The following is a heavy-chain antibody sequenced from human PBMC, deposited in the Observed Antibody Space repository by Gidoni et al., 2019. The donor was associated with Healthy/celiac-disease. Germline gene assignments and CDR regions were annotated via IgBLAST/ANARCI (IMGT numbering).Heavy chain of an antibody. CDR1: GFTFSSYI. J-gene: IGHJ4*02. CDR2: ISSSSSYI. CDR3: ARGGGGNAELSDY. V-gene: IGHV3-21*01. Sequence: EVQLVESGGGLVKPGGPLGLSGAASGFTFSSYIMNWVRQAPGKGLEWVSSISSSSSYIYYADSVKGRFTISRDNANNSLYLQMNSLRAEDTAVYYCARGGGGNAELSDYWGQGTLVTVSS. D-gene: IGHD2-15*01.